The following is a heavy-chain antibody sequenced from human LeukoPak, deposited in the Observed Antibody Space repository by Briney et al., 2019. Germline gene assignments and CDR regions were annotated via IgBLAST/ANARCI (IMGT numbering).Heavy chain of an antibody. D-gene: IGHD6-19*01. CDR1: GFTFNAYP. V-gene: IGHV3-23*01. Sequence: GGSLRLSCAASGFTFNAYPMSWVRQAPGKGLEWVSTISGSGGSTYYADSVKGRFTISRDNSKNTLYLQMSSLRAEDTAVYYCAKTIAVASSHFDYWGQGTLVTVSS. J-gene: IGHJ4*02. CDR2: ISGSGGST. CDR3: AKTIAVASSHFDY.